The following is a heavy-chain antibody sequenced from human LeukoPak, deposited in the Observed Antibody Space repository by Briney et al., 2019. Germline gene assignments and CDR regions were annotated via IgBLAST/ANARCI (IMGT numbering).Heavy chain of an antibody. V-gene: IGHV3-30-3*01. CDR2: ISSDGITK. CDR1: GFPFTTSA. CDR3: ARRGYSSGRADALDI. D-gene: IGHD3-22*01. J-gene: IGHJ3*02. Sequence: GGSLRLSCAASGFPFTTSAMHWVRQAPGKGLEWVAVISSDGITKFYAESVKGRFTISRDNSKDTVDLLVSALRDEDTAAYYCARRGYSSGRADALDIWGQGTLVSVSS.